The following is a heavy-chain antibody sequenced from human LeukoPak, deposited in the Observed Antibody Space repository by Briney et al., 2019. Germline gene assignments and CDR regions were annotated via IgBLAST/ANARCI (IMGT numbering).Heavy chain of an antibody. J-gene: IGHJ4*02. Sequence: SETLSLTCTVSGGSISSSSYYWGWIRQPPGKGREWIGSIYYSGSTYYNPSLKSRVTISVDTSKNQFSLKLSSVTAADTAVYYCARLVRALYYFDYWGQGTLVTVSS. D-gene: IGHD3-10*02. V-gene: IGHV4-39*01. CDR3: ARLVRALYYFDY. CDR1: GGSISSSSYY. CDR2: IYYSGST.